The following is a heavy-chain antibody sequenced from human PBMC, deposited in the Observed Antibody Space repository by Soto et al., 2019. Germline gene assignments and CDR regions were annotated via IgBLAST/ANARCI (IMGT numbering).Heavy chain of an antibody. J-gene: IGHJ5*02. V-gene: IGHV4-31*03. CDR1: GGSISSGGYY. CDR3: ARDRHGSGRGWFDP. Sequence: QVQLQESGPGLVKPSQTLSLTCTVSGGSISSGGYYWSWIRQHPGKGLEWIGYIYYSGSTYYNPSLKIRVTISVDTSKNQFSLKLSSVTAADTAVYYCARDRHGSGRGWFDPWGQGTLVTVSS. CDR2: IYYSGST. D-gene: IGHD3-10*01.